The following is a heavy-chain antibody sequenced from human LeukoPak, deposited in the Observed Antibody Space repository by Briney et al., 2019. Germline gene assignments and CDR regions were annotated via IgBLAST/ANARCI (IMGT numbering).Heavy chain of an antibody. Sequence: PGGSLRLSCAASGFTFSNYAMSWVRQAPGKGLEWVSSIIGSGGSTYYADSVKGRFTISRDNSKNTLYLQMSSLRAEDTAVYYCAKDKGDFWSGHHYWGQGTLVTVSS. D-gene: IGHD3-3*01. CDR1: GFTFSNYA. CDR3: AKDKGDFWSGHHY. CDR2: IIGSGGST. J-gene: IGHJ4*02. V-gene: IGHV3-23*01.